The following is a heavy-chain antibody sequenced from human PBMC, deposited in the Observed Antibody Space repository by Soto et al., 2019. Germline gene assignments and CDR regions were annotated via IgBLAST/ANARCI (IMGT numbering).Heavy chain of an antibody. CDR2: IYYSGST. CDR3: ARTRVASGYCSGGSCYSGEYYFDY. D-gene: IGHD2-15*01. J-gene: IGHJ4*02. CDR1: GGSISSYY. V-gene: IGHV4-59*08. Sequence: SETLSLTCTVSGGSISSYYWSWIRQPPGKGLEWIGYIYYSGSTNYNPSLKSRVTISVDTSKNQFSLKLSSVTAADTAVYYCARTRVASGYCSGGSCYSGEYYFDYWGQGTLVTVSS.